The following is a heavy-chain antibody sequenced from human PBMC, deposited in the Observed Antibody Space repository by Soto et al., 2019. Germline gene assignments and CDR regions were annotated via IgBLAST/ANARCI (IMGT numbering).Heavy chain of an antibody. V-gene: IGHV3-30*18. CDR1: GFTFSSYG. CDR3: AKDNYYGSGSYKYALYYYGMDV. D-gene: IGHD3-10*01. Sequence: GGSLRLSCAASGFTFSSYGMHWVRQAPGKGLEWVAVISYDGSNKYYADSVKGRFTISRDNSKNTLYLQMNSLRAEDTAVYYCAKDNYYGSGSYKYALYYYGMDVWGQGTTVTVSS. J-gene: IGHJ6*02. CDR2: ISYDGSNK.